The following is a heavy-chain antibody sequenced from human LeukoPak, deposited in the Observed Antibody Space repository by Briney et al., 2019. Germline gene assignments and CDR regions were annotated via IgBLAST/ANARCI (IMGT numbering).Heavy chain of an antibody. CDR2: INHSGST. CDR1: GGSFSGYY. V-gene: IGHV4-34*01. J-gene: IGHJ4*02. Sequence: SETLSLTCAVYGGSFSGYYWSWIRQPPGKGLEWIGEINHSGSTNYNLSLKSRVTISVDTSKNQFSLKLSSVTAADTAVYYCATSSPYGSGIGSNWGQGTLVTVSS. D-gene: IGHD3-10*01. CDR3: ATSSPYGSGIGSN.